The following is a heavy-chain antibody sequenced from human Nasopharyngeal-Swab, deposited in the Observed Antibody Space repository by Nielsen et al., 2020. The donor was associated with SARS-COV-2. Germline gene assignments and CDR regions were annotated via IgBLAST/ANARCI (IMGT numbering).Heavy chain of an antibody. Sequence: ASVQVSCKASGYTFTGYYMHWVRQAPGQGLEWMGWINPNSGGTNYAQKFQGRVTMTRDTSISTAYMELSRLRSDDTAVYYCARGGPRADPAYYYGMDVWGQGTTVTVSS. D-gene: IGHD3/OR15-3a*01. V-gene: IGHV1-2*02. J-gene: IGHJ6*02. CDR3: ARGGPRADPAYYYGMDV. CDR2: INPNSGGT. CDR1: GYTFTGYY.